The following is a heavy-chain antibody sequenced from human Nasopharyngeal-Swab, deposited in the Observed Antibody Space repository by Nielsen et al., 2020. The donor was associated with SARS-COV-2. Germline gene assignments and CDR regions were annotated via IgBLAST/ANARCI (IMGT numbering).Heavy chain of an antibody. CDR3: ARDQSWTTDNYYYYGMDV. D-gene: IGHD3/OR15-3a*01. Sequence: GESLKISCAASGFTFDDYGMSWVRQAPGKGLEWVSGINSNGGSTGYADSVKGRFTISRDNAKNSLYLQMNSLSAEDTTLYYCARDQSWTTDNYYYYGMDVWGQGTTVTVSS. V-gene: IGHV3-20*04. J-gene: IGHJ6*02. CDR1: GFTFDDYG. CDR2: INSNGGST.